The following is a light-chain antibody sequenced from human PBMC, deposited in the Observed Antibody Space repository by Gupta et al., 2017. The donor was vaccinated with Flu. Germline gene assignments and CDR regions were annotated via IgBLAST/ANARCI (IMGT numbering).Light chain of an antibody. V-gene: IGKV3-20*01. Sequence: EIVLTQSPGTLSLSPGERATLSCRVSQSLSSTYLAWYQQKPGQAPRVLIYGASSRATGVPDRFSGSGSGTDFTLTISRLEPEDFAVYYCHQYSSSRTWTFGQGTKVEIK. J-gene: IGKJ1*01. CDR2: GAS. CDR3: HQYSSSRTWT. CDR1: QSLSSTY.